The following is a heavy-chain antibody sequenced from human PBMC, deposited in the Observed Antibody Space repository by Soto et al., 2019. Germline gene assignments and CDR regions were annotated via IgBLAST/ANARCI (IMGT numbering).Heavy chain of an antibody. CDR1: GLTFSNAW. D-gene: IGHD6-19*01. CDR2: IKSNTDGGTA. Sequence: GGSPRLSCAASGLTFSNAWMSWVRQAPGKGLEWVGRIKSNTDGGTADYPAPVTGRFTISRDDSKSTLYLYMNSLKTEDTAVYFCTRESRHSSGWYGAFDIWGQGTMVTVSS. V-gene: IGHV3-15*01. J-gene: IGHJ3*02. CDR3: TRESRHSSGWYGAFDI.